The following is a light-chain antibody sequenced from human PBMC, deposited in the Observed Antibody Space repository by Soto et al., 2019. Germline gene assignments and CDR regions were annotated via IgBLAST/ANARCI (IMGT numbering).Light chain of an antibody. CDR2: GAS. Sequence: EIVMTQSPASLSVTPGERATLSCRASQSVSSNLAWYQQKPGQAPRLLIYGASTRATGIPARFSGSGSGTEFTLTISSLQSGDIAVYYCQQYHSWPQAFGQGTKVDIK. CDR3: QQYHSWPQA. J-gene: IGKJ1*01. V-gene: IGKV3-15*01. CDR1: QSVSSN.